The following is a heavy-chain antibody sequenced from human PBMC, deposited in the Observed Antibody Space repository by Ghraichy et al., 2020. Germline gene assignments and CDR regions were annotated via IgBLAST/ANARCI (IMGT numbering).Heavy chain of an antibody. Sequence: SETLSLTCTVSGAPISYKYWNWVRQPPGKGLEWIGYIHYSGSTNYKSSLKSRVTISVDTSKNQFSLRLTSVTAADTAVYYCARSSGSSVYYYYGMDLWGQGTTVIVSS. J-gene: IGHJ6*02. V-gene: IGHV4-59*01. CDR1: GAPISYKY. D-gene: IGHD1-26*01. CDR3: ARSSGSSVYYYYGMDL. CDR2: IHYSGST.